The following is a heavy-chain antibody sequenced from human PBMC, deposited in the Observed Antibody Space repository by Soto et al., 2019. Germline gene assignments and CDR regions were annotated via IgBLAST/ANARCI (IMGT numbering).Heavy chain of an antibody. V-gene: IGHV4-59*11. CDR3: VRTYGGSGLNSGGYAFDI. J-gene: IGHJ3*02. CDR1: GGSISSHC. D-gene: IGHD2-21*01. Sequence: PSEAMSLPWTVSGGSISSHCCRCILQTPGKGLEWSGYIYYSGSTNYNPSPKSRVTISVDRSKNQFSLKLSSVTAADTAVYYCVRTYGGSGLNSGGYAFDIWGQGTMVTVSS. CDR2: IYYSGST.